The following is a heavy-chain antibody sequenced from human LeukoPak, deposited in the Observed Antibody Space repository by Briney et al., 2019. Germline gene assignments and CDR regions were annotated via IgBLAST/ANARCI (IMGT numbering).Heavy chain of an antibody. V-gene: IGHV3-30*02. Sequence: GGSLRLSCAASGFTFSSYGIHWVRQAPGKGLEWVAFIRYDGSNKYYADSVKGRFTISRDNSKNTLYVQINSLRAEDTAVYYCAKDLHPMVGAKTFDYWGQGTPVTVSS. CDR2: IRYDGSNK. CDR3: AKDLHPMVGAKTFDY. J-gene: IGHJ4*02. D-gene: IGHD1-26*01. CDR1: GFTFSSYG.